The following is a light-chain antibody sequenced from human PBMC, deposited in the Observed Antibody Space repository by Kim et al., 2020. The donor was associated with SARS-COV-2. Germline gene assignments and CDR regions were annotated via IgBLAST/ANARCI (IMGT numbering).Light chain of an antibody. CDR2: NVT. CDR3: SSFTSSGTFV. J-gene: IGLJ2*01. V-gene: IGLV2-14*03. Sequence: YNFVTWYQQHPDKAPKLMIYNVTKRPSGVSNRFSGSKSGNTASLTISGLQAEDEVDYYCSSFTSSGTFVSGGGTQLTVL. CDR1: YNF.